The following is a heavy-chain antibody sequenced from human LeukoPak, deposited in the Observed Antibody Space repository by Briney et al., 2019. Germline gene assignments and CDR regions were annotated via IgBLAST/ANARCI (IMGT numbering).Heavy chain of an antibody. J-gene: IGHJ5*02. CDR3: ARHLGARSFGEGFDP. D-gene: IGHD3-3*01. CDR1: GFTFSDHH. Sequence: LSLSCAASGFTFSDHHMDWIRQPPGKGLEWIGSIYYGGSTYYNPSLKSRVTISVDTSKNQFSLKLSSVTAADTAVYYCARHLGARSFGEGFDPWGQGTLVTVSS. CDR2: IYYGGST. V-gene: IGHV4-39*01.